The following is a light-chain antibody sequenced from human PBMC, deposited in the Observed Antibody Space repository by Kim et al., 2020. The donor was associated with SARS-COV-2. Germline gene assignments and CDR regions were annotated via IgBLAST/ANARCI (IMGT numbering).Light chain of an antibody. CDR1: QGISSW. V-gene: IGKV1D-16*01. J-gene: IGKJ1*01. CDR3: QQYDSYPRT. Sequence: DIQMTQSPSSLSASVGDRVTITCRASQGISSWLAWYQQKPEKAPKCLIYAASSLQSGVPSRFSGSGSGTDFTHTISNLQPEDFATYYCQQYDSYPRTFGQGTRVDIK. CDR2: AAS.